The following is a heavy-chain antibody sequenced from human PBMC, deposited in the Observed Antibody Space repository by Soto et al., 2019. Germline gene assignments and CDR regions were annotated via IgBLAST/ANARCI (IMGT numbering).Heavy chain of an antibody. CDR1: DGSIVGFY. V-gene: IGHV4-59*08. J-gene: IGHJ4*02. CDR2: IFYTGST. CDR3: ARHYPIGNNWNYFDY. D-gene: IGHD1-1*01. Sequence: SETLCLTCTVSDGSIVGFYGGWIRQPPGKGLEWIGYIFYTGSTNYNPSLKSRVTISVDTSKNQFSLKLSSVTAADTAVYYCARHYPIGNNWNYFDYWGQGTLVTVSS.